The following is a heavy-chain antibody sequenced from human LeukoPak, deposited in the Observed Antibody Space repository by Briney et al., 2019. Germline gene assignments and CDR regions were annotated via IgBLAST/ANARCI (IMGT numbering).Heavy chain of an antibody. D-gene: IGHD3-22*01. CDR1: GFTFSNAW. Sequence: GGSLRLSCAASGFTFSNAWMSWVRQAPGKGLEWVGRIKSKTDGGTTDYAAPVKGRFTISRDDSKNTLYLQMNSLKTEDTAVYYCTTDLTYYYDSSGYHPPYRWGQGTLVTVSS. CDR3: TTDLTYYYDSSGYHPPYR. V-gene: IGHV3-15*01. J-gene: IGHJ4*02. CDR2: IKSKTDGGTT.